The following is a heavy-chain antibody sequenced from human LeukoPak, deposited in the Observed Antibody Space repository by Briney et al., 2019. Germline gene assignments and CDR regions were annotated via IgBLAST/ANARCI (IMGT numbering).Heavy chain of an antibody. Sequence: GGSLRLSCAASGFTFTAYWMHWVRQTPGKGLVWVARTNRDDSITDYADSVKGRFTISRDNAKNTLYLQMNSLSAEDSAVYYCARSHNYYDNSGYLYWGQGTLVTVSS. V-gene: IGHV3-74*01. J-gene: IGHJ4*02. CDR1: GFTFTAYW. CDR2: TNRDDSIT. D-gene: IGHD3-22*01. CDR3: ARSHNYYDNSGYLY.